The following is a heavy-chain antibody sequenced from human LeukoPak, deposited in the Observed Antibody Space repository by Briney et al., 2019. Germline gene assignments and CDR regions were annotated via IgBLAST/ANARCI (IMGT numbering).Heavy chain of an antibody. J-gene: IGHJ4*02. D-gene: IGHD2-15*01. CDR2: INHSGST. Sequence: SETLSLTCAVYGGSFSGYYWSWIRQPPGKGLEWIGEINHSGSTNYNPSLKSRVTISVDTSKDQFSLKLSSVTAADTAVYYCARVYCSGGSCGGGYFDYWGQGTLVTVSS. CDR3: ARVYCSGGSCGGGYFDY. CDR1: GGSFSGYY. V-gene: IGHV4-34*01.